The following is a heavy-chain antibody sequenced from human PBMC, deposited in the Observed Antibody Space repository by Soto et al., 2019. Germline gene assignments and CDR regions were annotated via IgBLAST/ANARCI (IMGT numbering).Heavy chain of an antibody. CDR2: IIPSVGTA. CDR1: GGTFSSYA. V-gene: IGHV1-69*01. CDR3: SRGWIVGATKDWFDP. D-gene: IGHD1-26*01. J-gene: IGHJ5*02. Sequence: QVQLVQSGAEVKKPGSSVKVSCKASGGTFSSYAISWVRQAPGQGLEWMGGIIPSVGTAHYPQKFQGRVTITADESMSTAYMELRSLRSEDTAVYYCSRGWIVGATKDWFDPWGQGTLVTVSS.